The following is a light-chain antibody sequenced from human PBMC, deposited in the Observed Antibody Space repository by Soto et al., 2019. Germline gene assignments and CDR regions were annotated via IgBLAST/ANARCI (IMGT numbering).Light chain of an antibody. CDR1: STDAGGYNH. Sequence: QSALTQPRSVSGSPGQSVTISCTGTSTDAGGYNHVSWYQQYPGKAPKAMIYDVTKRPSGVSDRFSGSKSGNTASLTISGLQTEDEADYYCCSYAGSNTLIFGGGTKLTV. CDR3: CSYAGSNTLI. J-gene: IGLJ2*01. V-gene: IGLV2-11*01. CDR2: DVT.